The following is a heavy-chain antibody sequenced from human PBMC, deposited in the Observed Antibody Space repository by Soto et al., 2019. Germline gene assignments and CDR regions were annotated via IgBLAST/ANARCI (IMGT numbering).Heavy chain of an antibody. J-gene: IGHJ6*02. CDR1: GFTFSSYD. Sequence: PGGSLRLSCAASGFTFSSYDMHWVRQATGKGLEWVSAIGTAGDTYYPGSVKGRFTISRENAKNSLYLQMNSLRAEDTAVYYCARARTQQKIFSPGLYYYYGMDVWGQGTTVTVSS. CDR2: IGTAGDT. CDR3: ARARTQQKIFSPGLYYYYGMDV. V-gene: IGHV3-13*01. D-gene: IGHD3-3*01.